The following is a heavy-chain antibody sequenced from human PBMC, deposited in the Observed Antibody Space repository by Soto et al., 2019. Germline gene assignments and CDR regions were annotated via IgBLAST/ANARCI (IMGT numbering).Heavy chain of an antibody. D-gene: IGHD5-12*01. CDR1: GYTFTSYG. J-gene: IGHJ4*02. V-gene: IGHV1-18*04. Sequence: ASVKVSCKAPGYTFTSYGISWVRQAPGQGLEWMGWISAYNGNTNYAQKLQGRVTMTTDTSTSTAYMELRSLRSDDTAVYYCARDDGLGYVATLGPNFDYWGQGTLVTVSS. CDR3: ARDDGLGYVATLGPNFDY. CDR2: ISAYNGNT.